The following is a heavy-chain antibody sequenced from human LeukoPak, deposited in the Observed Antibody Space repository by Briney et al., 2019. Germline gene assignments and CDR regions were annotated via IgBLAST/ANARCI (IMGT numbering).Heavy chain of an antibody. CDR2: IDKDGRNT. Sequence: GGSLRLSCAASGFTLDAFAMHWVRQAPGKGLEWVSLIDKDGRNTYYADSVKGRFTISRDNSKNSLYLQMNSLRTEDTAVYYCATWAFYHSLDVWGRGATVIVSS. V-gene: IGHV3-43*02. D-gene: IGHD1-26*01. CDR1: GFTLDAFA. J-gene: IGHJ6*02. CDR3: ATWAFYHSLDV.